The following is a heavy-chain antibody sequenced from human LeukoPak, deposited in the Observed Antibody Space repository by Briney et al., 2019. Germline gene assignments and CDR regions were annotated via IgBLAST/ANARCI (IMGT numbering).Heavy chain of an antibody. D-gene: IGHD5-18*01. CDR2: IYYTGAT. CDR3: ARAGYSYGTGYYFDY. CDR1: GGSISSYY. J-gene: IGHJ4*02. Sequence: PSETLSLTCTVSGGSISSYYWSWIRLPPGKGLEWIGYIYYTGATYYNPSLKSRVTISLDTSKNQFSLKLSSVTAADAAVYYCARAGYSYGTGYYFDYWDQGALVTVSS. V-gene: IGHV4-59*01.